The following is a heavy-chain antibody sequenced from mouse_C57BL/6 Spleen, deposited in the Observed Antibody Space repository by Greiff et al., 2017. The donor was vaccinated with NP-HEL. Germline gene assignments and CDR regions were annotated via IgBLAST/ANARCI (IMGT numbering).Heavy chain of an antibody. J-gene: IGHJ3*01. CDR2: IYPGNSDT. CDR3: TRDHYGSSYGIFAC. D-gene: IGHD1-1*01. V-gene: IGHV1-5*01. CDR1: GYTFTSYW. Sequence: DVQLQESGTVLARPGASVKMSCKTSGYTFTSYWMHWVKQRPGQGLEWIGAIYPGNSDTSYNQKFKGQANLTAATSASPAYMELSSLTNEDSAVYYCTRDHYGSSYGIFACWGQGTLVTVSA.